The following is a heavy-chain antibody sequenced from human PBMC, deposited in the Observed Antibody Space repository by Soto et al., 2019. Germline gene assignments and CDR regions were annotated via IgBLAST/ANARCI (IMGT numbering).Heavy chain of an antibody. V-gene: IGHV3-48*03. J-gene: IGHJ4*02. CDR2: ISSSGSTI. D-gene: IGHD3-10*01. Sequence: VRHAPGKGLEWISYISSSGSTIYYADSVKGRFTISRDNAKNSLYLQMNSLRAEDTAVYYCARVSDYGSFLVDYFGQGTLVTVSS. CDR3: ARVSDYGSFLVDY.